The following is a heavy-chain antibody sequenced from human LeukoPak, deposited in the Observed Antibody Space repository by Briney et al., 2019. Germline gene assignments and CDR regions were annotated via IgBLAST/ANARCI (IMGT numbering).Heavy chain of an antibody. D-gene: IGHD6-13*01. J-gene: IGHJ6*04. Sequence: PSETLSLTCAVYGGSFSGYYWSWIRQPPGKGLEWIGEINHSGSTNYNPSLKSRVTISVDTSKNQFSLKLSSLTAADTAVYYCARGKQQLVRGYSSYGMDVWGKGPTVTVSS. CDR3: ARGKQQLVRGYSSYGMDV. V-gene: IGHV4-34*01. CDR1: GGSFSGYY. CDR2: INHSGST.